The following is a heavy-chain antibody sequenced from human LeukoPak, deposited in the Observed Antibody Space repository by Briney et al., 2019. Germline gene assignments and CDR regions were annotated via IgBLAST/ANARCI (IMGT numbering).Heavy chain of an antibody. CDR2: IYHSGST. J-gene: IGHJ6*02. CDR3: ARDRGRYYDSSGPDQYYYYYYGMDV. V-gene: IGHV4-30-2*01. CDR1: GGSISSGGYS. D-gene: IGHD3-22*01. Sequence: PSETLSLTCAVSGGSISSGGYSWSWIRQPPGKGLEWIGYIYHSGSTYYNPFLKSRVTISVDRSKNQFSLKLSSVTAADTAVYYCARDRGRYYDSSGPDQYYYYYYGMDVWGQGTTVTVSS.